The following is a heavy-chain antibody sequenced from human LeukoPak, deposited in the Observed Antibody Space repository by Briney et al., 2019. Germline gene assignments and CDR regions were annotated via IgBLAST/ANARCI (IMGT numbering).Heavy chain of an antibody. CDR3: AREGYYGSGSYYKTIDY. V-gene: IGHV4-34*01. CDR1: GGSFSGYY. J-gene: IGHJ4*02. Sequence: PSETLSLTCAVYGGSFSGYYWSWIRQPPGKGLEWIGEINHSGSTNYNPSLKSRVTISVDTSKNQFSLKLSSVTAADTAVYYCAREGYYGSGSYYKTIDYWGQGTLVTVSS. CDR2: INHSGST. D-gene: IGHD3-10*01.